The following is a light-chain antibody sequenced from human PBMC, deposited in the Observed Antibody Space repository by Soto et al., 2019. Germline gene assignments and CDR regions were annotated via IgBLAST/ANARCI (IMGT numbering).Light chain of an antibody. CDR2: LNSDGSH. Sequence: QLVLTQSPSASASLGASVKLTCTLSSGHSSYAIAWHQQQPEKGPRYLMKLNSDGSHSKGDGIPDRFSGSSSGAERYLTIASLQSEDEADYSCQTWGTGKGVFGGGTKLTVL. CDR1: SGHSSYA. J-gene: IGLJ3*02. CDR3: QTWGTGKGV. V-gene: IGLV4-69*01.